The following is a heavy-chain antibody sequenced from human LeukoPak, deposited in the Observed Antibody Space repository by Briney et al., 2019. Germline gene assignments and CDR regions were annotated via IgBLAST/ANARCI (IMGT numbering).Heavy chain of an antibody. Sequence: GGSLRLSCAASGFTVSSNYMSWVRQAPGKGLEWVSVIYSGGSTYYADSVKGRFTISRDNSKNTLYLQMNSLRAEDRAVYYCARVMNSGWSDYWGQGTLVTVSS. V-gene: IGHV3-53*01. D-gene: IGHD6-19*01. J-gene: IGHJ4*02. CDR2: IYSGGST. CDR3: ARVMNSGWSDY. CDR1: GFTVSSNY.